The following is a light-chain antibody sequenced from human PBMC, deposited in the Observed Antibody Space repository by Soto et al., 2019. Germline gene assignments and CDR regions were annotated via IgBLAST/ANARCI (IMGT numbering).Light chain of an antibody. J-gene: IGKJ1*01. CDR2: GAS. Sequence: EIMMTQSPATLPVSPGERATLSCRASQSVGSNLAWYQHKPGQAPRLLIYGASTRATGIPARFSGSGSETEFTLTISSLQSEDFAVYYCQQFKYWPQTFGQGTKVESK. CDR1: QSVGSN. V-gene: IGKV3-15*01. CDR3: QQFKYWPQT.